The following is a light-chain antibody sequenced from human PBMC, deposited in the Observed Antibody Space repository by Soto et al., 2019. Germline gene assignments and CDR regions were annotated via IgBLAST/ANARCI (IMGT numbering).Light chain of an antibody. CDR3: ETWDSHAHEGV. Sequence: QLVLTQSSSASASLGSSVKLTCTLSSGHSNYIIAWHQQQPGKAPRYLMKLEGSGNYNKGSGVPDRFSGSSSGADRYLTLSSPRFDDEADYYCETWDSHAHEGVFGGGTKLTVL. CDR1: SGHSNYI. J-gene: IGLJ3*02. CDR2: LEGSGNY. V-gene: IGLV4-60*02.